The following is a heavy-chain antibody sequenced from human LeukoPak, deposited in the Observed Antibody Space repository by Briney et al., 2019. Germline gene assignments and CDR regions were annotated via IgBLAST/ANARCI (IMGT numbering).Heavy chain of an antibody. CDR3: AKFLGGDEKVDAFDV. D-gene: IGHD5-12*01. CDR2: ISGYSGRT. J-gene: IGHJ3*01. Sequence: PGGSLRLSCAASGFTFSHYAMSWVRQIPGKGLDWVSSISGYSGRTYYTDSVKGRFTISRDNFNNTLYLQMSSLRAEDTALYYCAKFLGGDEKVDAFDVWGPGTRVTASS. CDR1: GFTFSHYA. V-gene: IGHV3-23*01.